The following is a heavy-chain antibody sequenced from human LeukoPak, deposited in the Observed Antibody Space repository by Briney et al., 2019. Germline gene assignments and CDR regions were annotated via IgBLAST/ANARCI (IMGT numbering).Heavy chain of an antibody. J-gene: IGHJ5*02. Sequence: PGGSLRLSCAASGFTFSSYSMNWVRQAPGEGLEWVSSISSSSSYIYYADSVKGRFTISRDNAKNSLYLQMNSLRAEDTAVYYCARDPRYCSSTSCYPEGWFDPWGQGTLVTVSS. CDR1: GFTFSSYS. CDR2: ISSSSSYI. D-gene: IGHD2-2*01. V-gene: IGHV3-21*01. CDR3: ARDPRYCSSTSCYPEGWFDP.